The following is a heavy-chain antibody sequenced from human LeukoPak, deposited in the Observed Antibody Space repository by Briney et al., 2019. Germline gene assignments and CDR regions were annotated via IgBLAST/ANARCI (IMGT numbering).Heavy chain of an antibody. CDR2: MYYSGST. D-gene: IGHD6-19*01. CDR1: GDSISSYY. CDR3: ARGSHYSSGTLT. J-gene: IGHJ4*02. V-gene: IGHV4-59*01. Sequence: SETLSLTCTVSGDSISSYYWSWIRQPPGKGLEWIGYMYYSGSTNYNPSLKSRVTISVDTSKNQVFLKLSSVTAADTAVYYCARGSHYSSGTLTWGQGTLVTVSS.